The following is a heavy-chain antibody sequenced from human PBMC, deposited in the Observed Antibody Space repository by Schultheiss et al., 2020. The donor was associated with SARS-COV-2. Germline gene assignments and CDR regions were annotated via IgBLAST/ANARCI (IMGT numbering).Heavy chain of an antibody. V-gene: IGHV3-48*03. CDR3: AKGNPTRDYFDY. J-gene: IGHJ4*02. CDR1: GFTFSSYE. Sequence: GGSLRLSCAASGFTFSSYEMNWVRQAPGKGLEWVSYISSSGSTIYYADSVKGRFTISRDNSKNTLYLQMNSLRAEDTAVYYCAKGNPTRDYFDYWGQGTLVTVSS. CDR2: ISSSGSTI. D-gene: IGHD1-14*01.